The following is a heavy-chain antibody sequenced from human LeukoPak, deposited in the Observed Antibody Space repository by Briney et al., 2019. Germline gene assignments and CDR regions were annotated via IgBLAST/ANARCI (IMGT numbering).Heavy chain of an antibody. CDR2: IYYSGST. V-gene: IGHV4-30-4*01. CDR1: GGSISSGDYY. D-gene: IGHD6-13*01. J-gene: IGHJ4*02. Sequence: PSETLSLTCTVSGGSISSGDYYWSWIRQPPGKGLEWIGYIYYSGSTYYNPSLKSRVTISVDRSKNQFSLKLSSVTAADTAVYYCARDTAASGRFDYWGQGTLVTVSS. CDR3: ARDTAASGRFDY.